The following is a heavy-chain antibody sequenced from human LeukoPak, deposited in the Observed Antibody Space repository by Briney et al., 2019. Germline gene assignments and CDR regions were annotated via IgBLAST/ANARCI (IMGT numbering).Heavy chain of an antibody. J-gene: IGHJ6*03. D-gene: IGHD6-13*01. CDR1: GFTFSSYG. V-gene: IGHV3-30*02. CDR2: IRYDGSNK. CDR3: AKDMVIAAAGYYYFMDV. Sequence: GGSLRLSCAASGFTFSSYGMHWVRQAPGKGLEWVAFIRYDGSNKYYADSVKGRFTISRDNSKNTLYLQMNSLRAEDTAVYNCAKDMVIAAAGYYYFMDVWGKGTTVTVSS.